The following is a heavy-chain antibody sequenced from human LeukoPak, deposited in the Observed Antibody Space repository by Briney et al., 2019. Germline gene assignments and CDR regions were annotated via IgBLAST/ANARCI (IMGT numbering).Heavy chain of an antibody. J-gene: IGHJ2*01. V-gene: IGHV4-4*02. CDR3: ARSVVTLYWYFDL. D-gene: IGHD4-23*01. Sequence: PSETLSLTCGVSGGSITTTNWWSWVRQPPGQGLEWIGEIHLNGRTNYNPSLKSRVTISLDTSKNQFSLKLSSVTTADTAVYYCARSVVTLYWYFDLWGRGTLVTVSS. CDR1: GGSITTTNW. CDR2: IHLNGRT.